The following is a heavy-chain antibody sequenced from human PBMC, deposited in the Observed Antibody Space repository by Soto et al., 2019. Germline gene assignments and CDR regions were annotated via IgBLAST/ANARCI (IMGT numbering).Heavy chain of an antibody. Sequence: QVQLVQSGAEVKKPGSSVKVSCKASGGTFSSYTISWVRQAPGQGLEWMGRIIPILGIANYAQKFQGRVTIAAVKCTSAGYVAVSSLRSEDTAVYYCGGSGRHSRGGRYFDLWGRGTLVTVSS. V-gene: IGHV1-69*02. CDR2: IIPILGIA. CDR1: GGTFSSYT. CDR3: GGSGRHSRGGRYFDL. J-gene: IGHJ2*01. D-gene: IGHD3-10*01.